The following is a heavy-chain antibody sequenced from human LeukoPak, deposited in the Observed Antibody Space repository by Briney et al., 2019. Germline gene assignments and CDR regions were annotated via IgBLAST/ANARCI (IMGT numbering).Heavy chain of an antibody. CDR1: GFTFSSYG. D-gene: IGHD3-10*01. CDR2: ISYDGSNK. Sequence: GRSLRLSCAASGFTFSSYGMHWVRQAPGKGLEWVAVISYDGSNKYYADSVKGRFTISRDNSKNTLYLQMNSLRAEDTAVYCCAKDIGDIRFGELFGYWGQGTLVTVSS. J-gene: IGHJ4*02. CDR3: AKDIGDIRFGELFGY. V-gene: IGHV3-30*18.